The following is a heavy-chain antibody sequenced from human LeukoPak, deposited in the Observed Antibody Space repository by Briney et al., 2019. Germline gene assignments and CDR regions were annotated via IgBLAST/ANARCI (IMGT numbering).Heavy chain of an antibody. CDR1: GFTFSSYA. CDR2: ISYDGSNK. J-gene: IGHJ4*02. CDR3: ARVTERQLAPYY. D-gene: IGHD6-6*01. V-gene: IGHV3-30-3*01. Sequence: GGSLRLSCAASGFTFSSYAMHWVRQAPGKGLEWVAVISYDGSNKYYADSVKGRFTISRDNSKNTLYLQMNSLRAEDTAVYYCARVTERQLAPYYWGQGTLVTVSS.